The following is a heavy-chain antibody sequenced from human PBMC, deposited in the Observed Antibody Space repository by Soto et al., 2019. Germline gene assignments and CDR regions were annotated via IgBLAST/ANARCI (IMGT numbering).Heavy chain of an antibody. CDR1: GDSINSGGNF. V-gene: IGHV4-61*08. D-gene: IGHD6-19*01. CDR3: ARSTAVAIDWFDP. CDR2: IYYSEST. Sequence: ETLSLTCTVSGDSINSGGNFWIWVRQPPGKGLEWIGYIYYSESTNYNPSLKSRVTISADTSKNQFSLKLSSVTAADTAVYYCARSTAVAIDWFDPWGQGTLISVSS. J-gene: IGHJ5*02.